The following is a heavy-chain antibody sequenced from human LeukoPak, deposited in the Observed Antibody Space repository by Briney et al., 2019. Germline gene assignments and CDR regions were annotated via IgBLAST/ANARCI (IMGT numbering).Heavy chain of an antibody. CDR2: ITSSGSST. V-gene: IGHV3-64*01. D-gene: IGHD3-16*02. CDR3: TRGPGYDYVWGTYRADY. J-gene: IGHJ4*02. CDR1: GFIFYSYA. Sequence: GGSLRLSCSASGFIFYSYAMHWVRQAPGRGLEYVAAITSSGSSTFHANSVKGRFTISRDNSRNTLYLQMGSLRPEDMAVYFCTRGPGYDYVWGTYRADYWGQGTLVTVSS.